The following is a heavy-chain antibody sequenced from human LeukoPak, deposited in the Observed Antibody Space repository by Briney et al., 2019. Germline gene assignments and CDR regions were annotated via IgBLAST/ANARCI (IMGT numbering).Heavy chain of an antibody. Sequence: ASVKVSCKASGYTFISYGITWVRQAPGQGLEWMGWISPYSGKTNFQPKLQGRVTMTTDTSTSTAYMELRSLRSADTAVYYCAREGGVGPTAPPDYYSYQNDVWGRGTTVTVSS. CDR2: ISPYSGKT. CDR1: GYTFISYG. J-gene: IGHJ6*03. CDR3: AREGGVGPTAPPDYYSYQNDV. V-gene: IGHV1-18*01. D-gene: IGHD1-26*01.